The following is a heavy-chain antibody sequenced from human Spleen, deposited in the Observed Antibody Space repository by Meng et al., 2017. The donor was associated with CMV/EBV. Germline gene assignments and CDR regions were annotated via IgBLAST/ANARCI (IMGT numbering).Heavy chain of an antibody. CDR3: ARDSNYYDSSGGAYYYGMDV. CDR2: ISAYNGNT. CDR1: GYTFTSYG. Sequence: SVKVSCKASGYTFTSYGISWVRQAPGQGLEWMGWISAYNGNTNYAQKLQGRVTMTTDTSTSTAYMELRSLRSDDTAVYYCARDSNYYDSSGGAYYYGMDVWGQGTTVTVSS. J-gene: IGHJ6*02. V-gene: IGHV1-18*01. D-gene: IGHD3-22*01.